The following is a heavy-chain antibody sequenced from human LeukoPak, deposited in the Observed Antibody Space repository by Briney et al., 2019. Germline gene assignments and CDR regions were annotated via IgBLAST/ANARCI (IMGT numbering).Heavy chain of an antibody. Sequence: SETLSLTCTVSGDSISSYYWSWIRQPPGKGLEWIGYISYSGSTNYNPSLKSRVTISVDTSKNQFSLKLSSVTAADTAVYYCARGVYNYGGHNWFDPWGQGTLVTVSS. CDR2: ISYSGST. V-gene: IGHV4-59*01. J-gene: IGHJ5*02. CDR3: ARGVYNYGGHNWFDP. D-gene: IGHD5-18*01. CDR1: GDSISSYY.